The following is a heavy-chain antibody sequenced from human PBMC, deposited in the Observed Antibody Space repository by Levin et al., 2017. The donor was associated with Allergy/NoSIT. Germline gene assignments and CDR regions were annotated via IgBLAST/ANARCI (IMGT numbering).Heavy chain of an antibody. Sequence: PGGSLRLSCAASGFTFSSYWMSWVRQAPGKGLEWVANIKQDGSEKYYVDSVKGRFTISRDNAKNSLYLQMNSLRAEDTAVYYCAREVWRYFDWLLSGGAQGDLGYDYWGQGTLVTVSS. CDR3: AREVWRYFDWLLSGGAQGDLGYDY. J-gene: IGHJ4*02. CDR1: GFTFSSYW. D-gene: IGHD3-9*01. V-gene: IGHV3-7*04. CDR2: IKQDGSEK.